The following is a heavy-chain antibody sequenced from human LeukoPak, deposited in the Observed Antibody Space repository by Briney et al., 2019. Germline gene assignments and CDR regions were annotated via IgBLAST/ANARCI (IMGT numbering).Heavy chain of an antibody. CDR1: GFTFSSYW. CDR3: GRGGKVEQLELAR. CDR2: INSDGSST. D-gene: IGHD1-7*01. Sequence: PGGSLRLSCAASGFTFSSYWMHWVRQAPGKGLVWVSRINSDGSSTSYADSVKGRFTISRDNAKNTLYLQMNSLRAEDTAVYYCGRGGKVEQLELARWGQGSLVTVSS. J-gene: IGHJ4*02. V-gene: IGHV3-74*01.